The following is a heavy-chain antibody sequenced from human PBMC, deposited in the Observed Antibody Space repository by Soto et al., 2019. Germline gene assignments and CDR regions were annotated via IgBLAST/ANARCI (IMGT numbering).Heavy chain of an antibody. V-gene: IGHV3-33*08. D-gene: IGHD1-26*01. J-gene: IGHJ6*02. CDR3: ARQKVGATTRNYYDGMDV. CDR1: GFTFSSYG. CDR2: IWYDGSNK. Sequence: QVQLVESGGGVVQPGRSLRLSCAASGFTFSSYGMHWVRQAPGKGLEWVAVIWYDGSNKYYADSVKGRFTISRDNSKNTVYLQMNSRRGEETAVYYCARQKVGATTRNYYDGMDVWGQGTTVTVSS.